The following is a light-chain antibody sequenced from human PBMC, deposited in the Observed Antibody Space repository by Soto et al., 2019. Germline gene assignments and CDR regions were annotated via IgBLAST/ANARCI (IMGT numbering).Light chain of an antibody. CDR2: GNN. Sequence: QSVLTQPPSVSGAPGQRVTISCIGSSSSIGAGYDVHWYQQLPGTAPKLLIYGNNNRPSGVPDRFSGSKSGTSASLAITGLQAEDEADYYCQFYDSTLSDYVFGTGTKVTVL. CDR1: SSSIGAGYD. CDR3: QFYDSTLSDYV. J-gene: IGLJ1*01. V-gene: IGLV1-40*01.